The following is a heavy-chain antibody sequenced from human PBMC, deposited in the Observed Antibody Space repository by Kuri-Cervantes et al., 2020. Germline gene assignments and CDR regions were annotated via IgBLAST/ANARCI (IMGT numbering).Heavy chain of an antibody. Sequence: GGSLRLSCAASGFTFSSYWMSWVRQAPGKGLEWVANIKQDGSEKYYVDSVKGRFTISRDNAKNSLYLQMNSLRAEDTAVYYCAREVAAAGTIGWFDPWGQGTLVTVSS. CDR1: GFTFSSYW. D-gene: IGHD6-13*01. CDR3: AREVAAAGTIGWFDP. CDR2: IKQDGSEK. V-gene: IGHV3-7*01. J-gene: IGHJ5*02.